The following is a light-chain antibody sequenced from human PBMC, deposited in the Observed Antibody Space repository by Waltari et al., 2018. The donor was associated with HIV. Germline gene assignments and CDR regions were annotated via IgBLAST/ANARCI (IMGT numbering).Light chain of an antibody. CDR2: DVT. J-gene: IGLJ1*01. CDR3: CSYAGSYTYV. Sequence: QSALTQPRSVSGSPGQSVTISCTGTSSEVGGFNSVSWYQQHPGKAPKLMIYDVTQRPSVVPDRFSGSKSGNTASLTISGLQAEDEADYYCCSYAGSYTYVFGTGTKVTVL. CDR1: SSEVGGFNS. V-gene: IGLV2-11*01.